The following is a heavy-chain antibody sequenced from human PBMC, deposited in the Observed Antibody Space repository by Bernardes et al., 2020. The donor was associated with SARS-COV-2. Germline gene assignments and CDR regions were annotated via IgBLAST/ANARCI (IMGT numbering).Heavy chain of an antibody. V-gene: IGHV5-51*01. CDR1: GYSFTSYW. J-gene: IGHJ3*02. CDR2: IYPGDSDT. D-gene: IGHD1-26*01. Sequence: GESLKISCKGSGYSFTSYWIGWVRQMPGKGLEWMGIIYPGDSDTRYSPSFQGQVTISADKSISTAYLQWSSLKASDTAMYYCARHGGFEWELLPAAFDIWGQGTMVTVSS. CDR3: ARHGGFEWELLPAAFDI.